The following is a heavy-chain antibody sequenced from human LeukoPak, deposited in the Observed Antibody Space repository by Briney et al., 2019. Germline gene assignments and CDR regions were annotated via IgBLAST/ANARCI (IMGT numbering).Heavy chain of an antibody. CDR3: ARDFELSH. J-gene: IGHJ4*02. V-gene: IGHV3-33*01. CDR2: IWYDGSSK. Sequence: GGSLRLSCAASGFTFSSYGMHWVRQAPGKGLEWVAFIWYDGSSKHYADSVRGRFTISRDNSKNTLYLQMNSLRAEDTAVYYCARDFELSHWGQGTLVTVSS. CDR1: GFTFSSYG. D-gene: IGHD3-16*02.